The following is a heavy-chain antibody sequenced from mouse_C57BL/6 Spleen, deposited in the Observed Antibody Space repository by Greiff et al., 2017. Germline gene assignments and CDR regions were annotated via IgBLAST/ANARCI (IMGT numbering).Heavy chain of an antibody. CDR3: ARCCSGVYYLGY. Sequence: EVKLVESVAELVRPGASVKLSCTASGFNFKHTYMHWVKQRPEQGLEWIGKIAPATGNTKYAPKFPGKAPITADTSSTTAYLQLSSLTSEDTAIDYSARCCSGVYYLGYWGQGTTLTVAS. J-gene: IGHJ2*01. CDR1: GFNFKHTY. CDR2: IAPATGNT. V-gene: IGHV14-3*01.